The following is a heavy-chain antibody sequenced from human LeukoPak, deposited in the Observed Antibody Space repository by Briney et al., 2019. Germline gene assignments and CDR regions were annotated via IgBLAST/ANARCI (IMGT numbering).Heavy chain of an antibody. CDR1: GGSISSHY. Sequence: PSETLSLTCTVSGGSISSHYWSWIRQPPGKGLEWIGYIYTSGSTNYNPSLKSRVTISVDTSKNQFSLKLNSVTAADTAVYYCARGRDGYNFLNRGEYYYFDYWGQGTLVTVSS. CDR2: IYTSGST. CDR3: ARGRDGYNFLNRGEYYYFDY. D-gene: IGHD5-24*01. V-gene: IGHV4-4*08. J-gene: IGHJ4*02.